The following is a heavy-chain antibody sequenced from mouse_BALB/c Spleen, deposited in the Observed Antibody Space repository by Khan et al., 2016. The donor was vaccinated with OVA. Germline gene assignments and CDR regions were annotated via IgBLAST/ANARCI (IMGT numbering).Heavy chain of an antibody. J-gene: IGHJ4*01. D-gene: IGHD1-1*01. V-gene: IGHV3-2*02. CDR1: GYSITGDYA. CDR2: ISYSGST. CDR3: ARDASRYNYAMDY. Sequence: QLEESGPGLVKPSQSLSLTCTVTGYSITGDYAWNWIRQFPGNKLEWMGYISYSGSTNYNPALKSRISITRDTSKHQFFLQLNCVTTDDTATYYCARDASRYNYAMDYWGQGTSVTVSS.